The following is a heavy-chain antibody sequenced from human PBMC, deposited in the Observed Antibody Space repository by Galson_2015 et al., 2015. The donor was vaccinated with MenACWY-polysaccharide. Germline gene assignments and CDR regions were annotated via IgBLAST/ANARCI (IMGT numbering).Heavy chain of an antibody. Sequence: SVKVSCKASGYTFTSYYMRWVRQAPGQGLEWMGIINPSGGSTSYAQKFQGRVTMTRDTSTSTVYMELSSLRSEDTAVYYCARAPPQWLVDYWGQGTLVTVSS. CDR3: ARAPPQWLVDY. V-gene: IGHV1-46*01. D-gene: IGHD6-19*01. J-gene: IGHJ4*02. CDR2: INPSGGST. CDR1: GYTFTSYY.